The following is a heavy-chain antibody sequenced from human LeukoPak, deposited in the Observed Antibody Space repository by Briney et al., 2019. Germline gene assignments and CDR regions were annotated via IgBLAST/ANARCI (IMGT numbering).Heavy chain of an antibody. V-gene: IGHV3-30*04. Sequence: PGGSLRLSCAASGFTFSSYAMHWVRQAPGKGLEWVAVISYDGSNKYYADSVKGRFTISRDNSKNTLYLQMNGLRAEDTAVYYCAKDRGYKLSDYYYGMDVWGQGTTVTVSS. CDR1: GFTFSSYA. D-gene: IGHD5-24*01. CDR2: ISYDGSNK. CDR3: AKDRGYKLSDYYYGMDV. J-gene: IGHJ6*02.